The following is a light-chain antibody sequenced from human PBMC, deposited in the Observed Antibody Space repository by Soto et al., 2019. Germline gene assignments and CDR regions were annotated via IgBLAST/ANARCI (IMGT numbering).Light chain of an antibody. Sequence: DIPMIQSPSSLSASAGDRVTITCQASQDITNYLNWYQQKPGKAPKLLISDASKLEPGVPSRFSGSGSGTDFTFTISSLQPEDIATYYCQQFHNLPYTFGPGTKVEIK. CDR3: QQFHNLPYT. V-gene: IGKV1-33*01. CDR1: QDITNY. CDR2: DAS. J-gene: IGKJ3*01.